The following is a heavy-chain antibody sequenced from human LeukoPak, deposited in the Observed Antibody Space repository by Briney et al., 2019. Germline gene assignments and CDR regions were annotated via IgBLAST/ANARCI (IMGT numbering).Heavy chain of an antibody. CDR1: GYTFISYG. D-gene: IGHD6-19*01. CDR3: ARDLYASGSYSGDY. V-gene: IGHV1-18*01. CDR2: ISAYNGNT. J-gene: IGHJ4*02. Sequence: ASVKVSCTASGYTFISYGINWVRQAPGQGLEWMGWISAYNGNTNYAQKFKGRGTMTTDTSTSTAYMELWSLRSDDTAVYYCARDLYASGSYSGDYWGQGTLVTVSS.